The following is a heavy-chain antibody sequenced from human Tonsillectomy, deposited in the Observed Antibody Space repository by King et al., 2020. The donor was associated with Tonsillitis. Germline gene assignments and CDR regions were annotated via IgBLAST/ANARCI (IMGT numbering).Heavy chain of an antibody. Sequence: VQLVESGAEVKKPGASVKVSCKASGYTFTSYYIHWVRQAPGQGLEWMGTINPSVGSTSYAQKFQGRVTMTRDTSTSTVYMELNSLRSEDTAVYYCARGSGSGTYYKYFEYWGQGTLVTVSS. V-gene: IGHV1-46*01. CDR3: ARGSGSGTYYKYFEY. CDR2: INPSVGST. D-gene: IGHD3-10*01. CDR1: GYTFTSYY. J-gene: IGHJ4*02.